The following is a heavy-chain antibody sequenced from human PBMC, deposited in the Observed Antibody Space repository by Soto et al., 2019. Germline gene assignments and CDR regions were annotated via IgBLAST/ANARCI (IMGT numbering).Heavy chain of an antibody. CDR1: GGSFSGYY. Sequence: SETLSLTCAVYGGSFSGYYWTWIRQPPGTGLEWIGEINHSGSTNYNPSLKSRVTISVDTSKNQFSLKLSSVTAADTAVYYCAAGEGVSIYYYGMDVWGQGTTVTVSS. CDR2: INHSGST. D-gene: IGHD2-8*01. CDR3: AAGEGVSIYYYGMDV. J-gene: IGHJ6*02. V-gene: IGHV4-34*01.